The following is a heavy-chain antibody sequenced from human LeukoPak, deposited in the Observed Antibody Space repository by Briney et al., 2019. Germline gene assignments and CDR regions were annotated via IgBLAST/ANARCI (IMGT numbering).Heavy chain of an antibody. CDR3: ARAGGYCSSTSCYNCVDP. Sequence: PGGSLRLSCAASGFTFSSYWMHWVRQAPGKGLEWVSRISSDGGATNYADSVKGRFTISRDNAKNTLYLQMNSLRAEDTAVYYCARAGGYCSSTSCYNCVDPWGQGTLVSVSS. CDR1: GFTFSSYW. V-gene: IGHV3-74*01. D-gene: IGHD2-2*01. J-gene: IGHJ5*02. CDR2: ISSDGGAT.